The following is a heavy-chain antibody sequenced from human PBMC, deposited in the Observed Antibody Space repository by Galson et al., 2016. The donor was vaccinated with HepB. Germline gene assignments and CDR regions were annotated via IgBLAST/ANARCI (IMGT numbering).Heavy chain of an antibody. CDR2: ISASGGST. D-gene: IGHD5-12*01. CDR3: AKAGYDYQHYPMDV. Sequence: SLRLSCAASEFTFSSFVMGWVRQAPGKGLEWVSAISASGGSTYYADSVKGRSAISRDDSKSTVYLQMHSLRAEDTAVYFCAKAGYDYQHYPMDVWGQGTTVTVSS. J-gene: IGHJ6*02. V-gene: IGHV3-23*01. CDR1: EFTFSSFV.